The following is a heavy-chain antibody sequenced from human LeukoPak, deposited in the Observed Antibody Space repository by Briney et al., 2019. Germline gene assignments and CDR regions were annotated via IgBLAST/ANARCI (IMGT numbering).Heavy chain of an antibody. Sequence: GGSLRLSCTASGFTFSRYGIHWVRQAPGKGLEWVAVIPYDGSNKYYADSVKGRFTISRDNSKNTLYLEMNSLRAEDTAVYYCAKEGLQLWFDYWGQGTLVTVSS. CDR2: IPYDGSNK. V-gene: IGHV3-30*18. CDR3: AKEGLQLWFDY. CDR1: GFTFSRYG. D-gene: IGHD5-18*01. J-gene: IGHJ4*01.